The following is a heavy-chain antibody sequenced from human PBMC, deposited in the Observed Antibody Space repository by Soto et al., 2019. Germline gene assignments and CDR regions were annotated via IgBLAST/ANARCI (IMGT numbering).Heavy chain of an antibody. CDR3: ARAAYSSSSFSDAFDI. Sequence: SQTLSLTCAISGDSVSINSAAWNWIRQSPSRGLEWLGRTYYRSKWYNDYAVSVKSRITINPDTSKNQFSLQLNSVTPEDTAVYYCARAAYSSSSFSDAFDIWGQGTMVTVSS. D-gene: IGHD6-6*01. J-gene: IGHJ3*02. V-gene: IGHV6-1*01. CDR2: TYYRSKWYN. CDR1: GDSVSINSAA.